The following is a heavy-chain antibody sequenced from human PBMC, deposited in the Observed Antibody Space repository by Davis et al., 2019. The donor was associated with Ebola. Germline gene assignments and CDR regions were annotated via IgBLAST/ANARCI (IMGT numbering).Heavy chain of an antibody. CDR2: VNSDGSSA. J-gene: IGHJ4*02. CDR3: ARYNSAYERADLDY. Sequence: GESLKISCAASGFTFSSYGMHWVRQGPGKGLVWVSRVNSDGSSAVYADSVKGRFTMSRDNAENTLYLQMNSLRVEDTAVYYCARYNSAYERADLDYWGQGTLVTVSS. V-gene: IGHV3-74*01. D-gene: IGHD5-12*01. CDR1: GFTFSSYG.